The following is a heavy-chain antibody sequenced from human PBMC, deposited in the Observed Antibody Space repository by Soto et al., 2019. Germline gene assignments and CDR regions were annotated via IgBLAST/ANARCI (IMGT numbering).Heavy chain of an antibody. Sequence: NPSETLSLTCTVSGGSIDNYYCSWIRQPPGKGLEWIGYIYYSGSTNYNPSLKSRVTISVDTSKNQFSLKLSSVTAADTAVYYCARHVSGWPGRFSYCAQGTLVPVSS. J-gene: IGHJ1*01. CDR1: GGSIDNYY. D-gene: IGHD6-19*01. V-gene: IGHV4-59*08. CDR2: IYYSGST. CDR3: ARHVSGWPGRFSY.